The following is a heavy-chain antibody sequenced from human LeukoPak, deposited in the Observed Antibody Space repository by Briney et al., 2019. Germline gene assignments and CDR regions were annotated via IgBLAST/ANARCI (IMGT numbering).Heavy chain of an antibody. J-gene: IGHJ4*02. D-gene: IGHD4-17*01. CDR1: GSTFGSYA. CDR2: ISYDGRSK. Sequence: PGRSRRLSCAASGSTFGSYALHWVRQAPGKGLEWVAIISYDGRSKYYADSVKGRFTISRDDSKNTVYLQMNSLRPEDTAVYYCVRDTVTTAYYFDYWGQGTLVTVSS. V-gene: IGHV3-30*04. CDR3: VRDTVTTAYYFDY.